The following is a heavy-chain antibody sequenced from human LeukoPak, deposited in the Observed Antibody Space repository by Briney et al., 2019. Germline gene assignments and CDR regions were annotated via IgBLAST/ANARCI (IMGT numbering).Heavy chain of an antibody. CDR3: ARAGYSYGYYYFDY. Sequence: PGGSLRLSCAASGFTFSSYAMHWVRQAPGKGLEWVAVISYDGSNKYYADSVKGRFTISRDNSKNTLYLQMNSLRAEDTAVYYCARAGYSYGYYYFDYWGQGTLVTVSS. CDR2: ISYDGSNK. CDR1: GFTFSSYA. J-gene: IGHJ4*02. V-gene: IGHV3-30-3*01. D-gene: IGHD5-18*01.